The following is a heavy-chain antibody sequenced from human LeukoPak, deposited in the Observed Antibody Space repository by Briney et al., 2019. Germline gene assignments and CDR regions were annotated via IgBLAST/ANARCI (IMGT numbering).Heavy chain of an antibody. CDR2: IFPGDSDT. D-gene: IGHD6-19*01. J-gene: IGHJ4*03. Sequence: GESLQISCQGSGSTFSNFWIGWVRQLPGKGLEWMGIIFPGDSDTRYSPSFQGQVTISADKSTSTPYLQWSSPKPSDTSMYYWGRKGFCSTWGRYLGYLGQGTPGNVSP. CDR3: GRKGFCSTWGRYLGY. V-gene: IGHV5-51*01. CDR1: GSTFSNFW.